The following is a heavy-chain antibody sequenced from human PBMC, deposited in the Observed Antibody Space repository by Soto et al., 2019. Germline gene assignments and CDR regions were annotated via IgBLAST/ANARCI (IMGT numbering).Heavy chain of an antibody. V-gene: IGHV3-11*03. CDR1: GSMFSDYY. CDR3: ARGHYTMDV. Sequence: QVQLMQSGGGLVKPGGSLRISCAASGSMFSDYYMTWIRQTPVKGLEWVAYISTASDTTYVDSVRGRFTIYSDNARNSLYLQMNSLRAEDSAVYFCARGHYTMDVWGQGTTVTVS. CDR2: ISTASDT. J-gene: IGHJ6*02.